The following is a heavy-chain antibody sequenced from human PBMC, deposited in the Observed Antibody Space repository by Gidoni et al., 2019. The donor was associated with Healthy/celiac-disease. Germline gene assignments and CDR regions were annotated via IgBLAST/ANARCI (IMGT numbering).Heavy chain of an antibody. V-gene: IGHV3-74*01. CDR3: ARDDDDVLRYFDWLLESYYGMDV. Sequence: SDGSSTSYADSVKGRFTISRDNAKNTLYLQMNSLRAEDTAVYYCARDDDDVLRYFDWLLESYYGMDVWGQGTTVTVSS. CDR2: SDGSST. D-gene: IGHD3-9*01. J-gene: IGHJ6*02.